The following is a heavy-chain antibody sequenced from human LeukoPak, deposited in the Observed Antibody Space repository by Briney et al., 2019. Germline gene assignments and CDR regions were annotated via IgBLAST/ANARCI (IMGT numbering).Heavy chain of an antibody. J-gene: IGHJ1*01. CDR3: AKKVVVGATSPYSDFQD. Sequence: GGSLRLSCVASGFTFSSYAMSWVRQAPGKGLEWVSAISGSGVTTHYAGSVKGRFSISRDNSKNTLYLQMNSLRAEDTALYYCAKKVVVGATSPYSDFQDWGQGTLVTVSS. CDR2: ISGSGVTT. CDR1: GFTFSSYA. V-gene: IGHV3-23*01. D-gene: IGHD1-26*01.